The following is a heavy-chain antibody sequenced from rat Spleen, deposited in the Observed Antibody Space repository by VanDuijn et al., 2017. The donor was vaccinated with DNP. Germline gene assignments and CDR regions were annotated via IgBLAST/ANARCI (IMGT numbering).Heavy chain of an antibody. J-gene: IGHJ2*01. CDR3: AGRPPPTRGPFDY. CDR1: GFTFSNYG. CDR2: ISPSGGNV. Sequence: EVKLVESGGGLVQPGRSLKLSCAASGFTFSNYGMHWIRQAPTKGLEWVASISPSGGNVYYPDSVKGRLTISRDNAQNTLYLQMNSLRSVDTATYYCAGRPPPTRGPFDYWGQGVTVTVSS. D-gene: IGHD1-4*01. V-gene: IGHV5-19*01.